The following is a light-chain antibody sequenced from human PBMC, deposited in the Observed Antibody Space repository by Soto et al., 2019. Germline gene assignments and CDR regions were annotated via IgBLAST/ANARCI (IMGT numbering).Light chain of an antibody. V-gene: IGKV3-20*01. Sequence: EIVLTQSPGTLSLSPGERATLSCRASQSVSSTYLAWYQQKPGQAPRLLIYGASSRATGIPDRFIGSGSGPDFTLTISRLAPEDFAVFYCQQYGSSPVTFGQGTKVEIK. CDR2: GAS. CDR3: QQYGSSPVT. CDR1: QSVSSTY. J-gene: IGKJ1*01.